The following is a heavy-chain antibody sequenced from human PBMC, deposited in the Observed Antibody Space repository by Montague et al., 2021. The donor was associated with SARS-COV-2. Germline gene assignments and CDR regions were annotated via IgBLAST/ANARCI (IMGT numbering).Heavy chain of an antibody. CDR2: INHTGST. CDR3: ARGLMSGSYYLGLDY. V-gene: IGHV4-34*01. Sequence: SETLSLTCAVYGGSFSNKYWTRIRQPPGKGLEWIGEINHTGSTNYEPSLKRRVTISVDTSKNQFSLKVSSVTAADTAVYYCARGLMSGSYYLGLDYWGQGTLVTVSS. CDR1: GGSFSNKY. J-gene: IGHJ4*02. D-gene: IGHD1-26*01.